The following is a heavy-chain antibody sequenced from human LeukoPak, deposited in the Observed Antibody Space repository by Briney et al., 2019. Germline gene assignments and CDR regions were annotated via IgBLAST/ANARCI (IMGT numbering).Heavy chain of an antibody. CDR3: ARQAKDTRRYSGSCPPDY. Sequence: PSETLSLTCTVSGGSISNYYWSWIRQPPGKGLEWIGYIYYSGSTNYNPSLKSRVTISVDTSKNQFSLKLSSVTAADTAVYYCARQAKDTRRYSGSCPPDYWGQGTLVTVSS. CDR1: GGSISNYY. J-gene: IGHJ4*02. D-gene: IGHD1-26*01. CDR2: IYYSGST. V-gene: IGHV4-59*08.